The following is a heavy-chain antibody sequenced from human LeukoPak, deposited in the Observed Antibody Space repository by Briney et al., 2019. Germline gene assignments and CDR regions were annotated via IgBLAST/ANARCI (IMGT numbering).Heavy chain of an antibody. CDR3: ARVGGATAVTMYFEY. CDR2: MSTSGNTI. D-gene: IGHD1-26*01. V-gene: IGHV3-48*02. J-gene: IGHJ4*02. Sequence: TGGSLRLSCVVSGITFSGYSMIWVRQAPGKGLEWLSFMSTSGNTIFYAESVKDRFTICRDNAKKSLYLQMNSLRDEDTAVYYCARVGGATAVTMYFEYWGQGILVTVTS. CDR1: GITFSGYS.